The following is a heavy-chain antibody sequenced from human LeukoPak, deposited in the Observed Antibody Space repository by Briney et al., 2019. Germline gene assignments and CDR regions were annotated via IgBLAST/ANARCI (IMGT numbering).Heavy chain of an antibody. V-gene: IGHV3-9*01. CDR3: AKDLWSDVPRHLHYSGVICKVTAFDA. J-gene: IGHJ3*01. CDR2: ISWNSGGR. Sequence: GGSLRLSCAASGFTFAESAMHWVRQAPGKGLEWVSGISWNSGGRAQADSVRGRFTISRDNTKNSLYLQMNSLRPEDTAVYYCAKDLWSDVPRHLHYSGVICKVTAFDAWGHGTMVTVSS. CDR1: GFTFAESA. D-gene: IGHD2-15*01.